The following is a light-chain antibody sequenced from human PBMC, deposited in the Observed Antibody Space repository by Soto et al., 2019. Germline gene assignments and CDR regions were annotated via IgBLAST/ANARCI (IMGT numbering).Light chain of an antibody. V-gene: IGKV1-27*01. J-gene: IGKJ1*01. CDR3: QKYNSAPWT. CDR2: VAS. Sequence: DIQMTQSPSSLSASVGDRVTITCRASQGISNYLAWYQQQPGKVPKLLIYVASTLQSRVPSRFSGSGSGTDFTLPISSLQPEDVATYYCQKYNSAPWTFGQGTKVEIK. CDR1: QGISNY.